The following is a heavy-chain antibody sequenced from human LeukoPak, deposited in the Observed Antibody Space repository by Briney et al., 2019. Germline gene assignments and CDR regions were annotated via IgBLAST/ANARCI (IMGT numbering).Heavy chain of an antibody. D-gene: IGHD5-18*01. CDR1: GGSIRSYF. V-gene: IGHV4-59*01. J-gene: IGHJ5*02. Sequence: SETLSLTCTVSGGSIRSYFWSWIRQPPGKGLEWIGYIHYSGSTNYDPSLKSRVTISLDTARSQVSLKLFSVTAADTAVYYCARDLRYTTDLRSAWLDPWGQGTLVTVSS. CDR3: ARDLRYTTDLRSAWLDP. CDR2: IHYSGST.